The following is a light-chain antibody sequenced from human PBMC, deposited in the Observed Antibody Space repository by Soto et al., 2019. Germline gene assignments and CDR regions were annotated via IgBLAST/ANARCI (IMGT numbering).Light chain of an antibody. CDR1: QSVSNNY. CDR2: GAS. V-gene: IGKV3-20*01. CDR3: QHSWT. J-gene: IGKJ1*01. Sequence: EIVLTQSPGTQSLSPGERAALSCRASQSVSNNYLAWYQQKPGQAPRLLIYGASSRATGIPDRFSGSGSGTDFTLTISRLEPEDFAVYYCQHSWTFGQGTKVEIK.